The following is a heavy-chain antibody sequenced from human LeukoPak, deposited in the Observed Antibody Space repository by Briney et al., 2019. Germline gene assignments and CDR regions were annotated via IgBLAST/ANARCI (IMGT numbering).Heavy chain of an antibody. CDR3: AVPQWELLN. D-gene: IGHD1-26*01. V-gene: IGHV3-23*01. CDR2: IGVSGGNT. J-gene: IGHJ4*02. Sequence: GGSLRLSCAASGFIFNSYSMSWVRQAPGKGLEWVSAIGVSGGNTYYADSVKGRFTISRDNSKNTLYLQMNSLRAEDTAVYSCAVPQWELLNWGQGTLVTVSS. CDR1: GFIFNSYS.